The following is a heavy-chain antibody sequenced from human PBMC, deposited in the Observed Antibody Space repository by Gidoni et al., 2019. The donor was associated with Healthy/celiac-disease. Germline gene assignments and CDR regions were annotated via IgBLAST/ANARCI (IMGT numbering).Heavy chain of an antibody. D-gene: IGHD6-6*01. CDR3: ARAYGGAARPYFDY. J-gene: IGHJ4*02. CDR2: SSAYNGNT. V-gene: IGHV1-18*01. CDR1: GYTLTSYG. Sequence: QVQLMQSGAEVKKPGASVKVSCKASGYTLTSYGISWVRQDPGQGLEWMGWSSAYNGNTNYAQKLQGRVTKTTDTSTSTAYMELRSLRSDDTAGYYCARAYGGAARPYFDYWGQGTLVTVSS.